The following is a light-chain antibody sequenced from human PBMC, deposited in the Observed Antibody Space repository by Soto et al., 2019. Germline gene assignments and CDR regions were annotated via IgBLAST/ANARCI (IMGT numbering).Light chain of an antibody. Sequence: IQLTQSPSSLSASIGDRVTMTCWASQGISSSLAWYQQKPGKAPNLLIYAASTLQSGVPSRFSGSGSGTDFTLTISSLQPEDFATYYCQQVNSYPLTFGGGTKVDI. CDR2: AAS. CDR3: QQVNSYPLT. V-gene: IGKV1-9*01. CDR1: QGISSS. J-gene: IGKJ4*01.